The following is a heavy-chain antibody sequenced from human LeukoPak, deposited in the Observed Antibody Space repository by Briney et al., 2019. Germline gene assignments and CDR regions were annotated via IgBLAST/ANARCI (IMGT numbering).Heavy chain of an antibody. V-gene: IGHV3-7*01. Sequence: GGSLRLSCAASGFTFSSYWMSWVRQAPGKGLEGVANINEDGGDKYYVDSVKGRFTISRDNAKNSLYLQMNSLRAEDTAVYYCARGGAVGTADYWGQGTLVTVSS. CDR2: INEDGGDK. CDR1: GFTFSSYW. J-gene: IGHJ4*02. CDR3: ARGGAVGTADY. D-gene: IGHD6-19*01.